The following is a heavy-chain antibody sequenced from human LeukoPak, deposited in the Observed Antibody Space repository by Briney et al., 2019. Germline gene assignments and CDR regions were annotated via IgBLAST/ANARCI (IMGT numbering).Heavy chain of an antibody. J-gene: IGHJ3*02. V-gene: IGHV4-4*07. CDR3: ARNEGSASSAPAAFDI. D-gene: IGHD2-15*01. CDR1: GGSTSNYF. CDR2: IHTSGTT. Sequence: SETLSLTCNVTGGSTSNYFWSWIRQPAGKGLEGKGLEWIGLIHTSGTTNYNPSLNSRVAISVDTSKNQFSLKLSSVTAADTAVYYCARNEGSASSAPAAFDIWGQGTMVTVSS.